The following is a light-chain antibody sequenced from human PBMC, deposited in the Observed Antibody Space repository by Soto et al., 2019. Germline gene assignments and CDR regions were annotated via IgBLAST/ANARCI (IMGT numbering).Light chain of an antibody. CDR3: QQRYSTTWT. Sequence: DIQMTQSPSSLSESAGDRVTITCRASQGISTDLNWYQQKPGKAPTLLIYAASSLQSGVPSRFSGSGSETDFTLTISSRQPEDFATYSCQQRYSTTWTVRQGTKVEI. V-gene: IGKV1-39*01. CDR2: AAS. J-gene: IGKJ1*01. CDR1: QGISTD.